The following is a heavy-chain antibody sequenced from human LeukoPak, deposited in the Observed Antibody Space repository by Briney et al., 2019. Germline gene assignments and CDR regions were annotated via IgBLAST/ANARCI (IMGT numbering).Heavy chain of an antibody. D-gene: IGHD3-10*01. J-gene: IGHJ4*02. CDR3: ARDLGDTMVRGVIVY. V-gene: IGHV1-46*01. CDR2: INPSGGST. Sequence: PGGSLRLSCGASGFTFSSYGMHWVRQAPGQGLEWMGIINPSGGSTSYAQKFQGRVTMTRDTSTSTVYMELSSLRSEDTAVYYCARDLGDTMVRGVIVYWGQGTLVTVSS. CDR1: GFTFSSYG.